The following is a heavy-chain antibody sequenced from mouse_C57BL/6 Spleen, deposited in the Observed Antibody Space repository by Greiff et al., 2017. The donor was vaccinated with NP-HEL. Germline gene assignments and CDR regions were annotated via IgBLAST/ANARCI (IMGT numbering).Heavy chain of an antibody. Sequence: EVKLMESGGGLVQPGGSMKLSCVASGFTFSNYWMNWVRQSPETGLEWVAQIRLKSDNYATHYAESVKGRFTISRDDSKSSVYLQMNNLRAEDTGIYYCTGLYDYDEGFAYWGQGTLVTVSA. D-gene: IGHD2-4*01. CDR2: IRLKSDNYAT. J-gene: IGHJ3*01. CDR1: GFTFSNYW. CDR3: TGLYDYDEGFAY. V-gene: IGHV6-3*01.